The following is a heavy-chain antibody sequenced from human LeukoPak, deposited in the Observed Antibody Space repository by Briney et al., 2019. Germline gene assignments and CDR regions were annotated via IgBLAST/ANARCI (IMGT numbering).Heavy chain of an antibody. Sequence: SGGSLRLSCAASGFTFSSYAMSWVRQAPVKGLEWVSAISGSGGSTYYADSVKGRFTISRDNSKNTLYLQMNSLRAEDTAVYYCASCSTSCYSVDYWGQGTLVTVSS. CDR2: ISGSGGST. CDR1: GFTFSSYA. CDR3: ASCSTSCYSVDY. J-gene: IGHJ4*02. V-gene: IGHV3-23*01. D-gene: IGHD2-2*01.